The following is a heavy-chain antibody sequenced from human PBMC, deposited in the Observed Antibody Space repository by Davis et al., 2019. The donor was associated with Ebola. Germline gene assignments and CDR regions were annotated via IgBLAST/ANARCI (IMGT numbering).Heavy chain of an antibody. V-gene: IGHV3-30*03. Sequence: GESLKISCAVSGFTFSHYGMHWVRQAPGKGLEWVSVISYDGSDKYYADSVKGRFTISRDDPKNTVFLQMNSLRVEDTAVYYCARDMTGSSWYFYYFDYWGQGTLVTVSS. J-gene: IGHJ4*02. CDR3: ARDMTGSSWYFYYFDY. CDR2: ISYDGSDK. D-gene: IGHD6-13*01. CDR1: GFTFSHYG.